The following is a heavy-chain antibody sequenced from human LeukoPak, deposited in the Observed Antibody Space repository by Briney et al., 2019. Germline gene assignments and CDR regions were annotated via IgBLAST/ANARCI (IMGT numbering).Heavy chain of an antibody. CDR3: ARGSSGGESIDY. J-gene: IGHJ4*02. V-gene: IGHV1-69*02. Sequence: SVKVSCKASGGTFSSYTISWVRQAPGQGLEWMGRIIPILGIANYAQKFQGRVTITADRSTSTAYMELSSLRSEDTAVYYCARGSSGGESIDYWGQGTLVTVSS. CDR1: GGTFSSYT. CDR2: IIPILGIA. D-gene: IGHD2-21*01.